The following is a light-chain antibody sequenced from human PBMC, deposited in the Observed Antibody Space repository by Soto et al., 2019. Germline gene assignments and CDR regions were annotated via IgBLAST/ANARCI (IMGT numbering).Light chain of an antibody. V-gene: IGKV3-15*01. Sequence: EIVMTQSPATLSVSPGERATLSCRASQSVSSNLAWYQQKPGQAPRLLIYGASTSATGIPARFSGSGSGTEFTLTISSLQSEDFAVYYCQQYNSWPPVTFGGGTKVEIK. CDR3: QQYNSWPPVT. CDR2: GAS. J-gene: IGKJ4*01. CDR1: QSVSSN.